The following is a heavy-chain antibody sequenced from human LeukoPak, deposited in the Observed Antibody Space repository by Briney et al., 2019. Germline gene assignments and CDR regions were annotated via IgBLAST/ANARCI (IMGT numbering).Heavy chain of an antibody. J-gene: IGHJ5*02. D-gene: IGHD3-10*01. CDR2: IRGSGGST. V-gene: IGHV3-23*01. CDR1: GLTFSSYA. Sequence: PGGSLRLSCAASGLTFSSYAMSWVRQAPGKGLEWVSAIRGSGGSTYYADSVKGRFTIPRDNSKNTLYLQMNSLRAEDTAVYYCAKDPPGSGSRSEDFGFDPWGQGTLFTVSS. CDR3: AKDPPGSGSRSEDFGFDP.